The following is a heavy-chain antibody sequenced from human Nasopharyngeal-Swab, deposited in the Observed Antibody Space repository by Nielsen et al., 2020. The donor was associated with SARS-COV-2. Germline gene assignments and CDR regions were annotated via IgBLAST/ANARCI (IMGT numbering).Heavy chain of an antibody. CDR3: ARGPALFIRKTLSSGFDI. CDR1: GGSISGSY. CDR2: INHSGST. Sequence: SETLSLTCAVFGGSISGSYWSWIRQPPGRGLEWIGEINHSGSTMYIPSLKSRVTISVDTSKNNFSLKLTSVTAADTAMYYCARGPALFIRKTLSSGFDIWGQGTMVTVSS. D-gene: IGHD1-14*01. V-gene: IGHV4-34*01. J-gene: IGHJ3*02.